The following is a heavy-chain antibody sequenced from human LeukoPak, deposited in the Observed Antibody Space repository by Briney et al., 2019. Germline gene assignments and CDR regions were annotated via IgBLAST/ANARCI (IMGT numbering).Heavy chain of an antibody. Sequence: GGSLRLSCAASGFTFDDYGMSWVRQAPGKGLEWVSGINWNGGSTGYADSVKGRFTISRDNAKNSLYLQMNSQRAEDTALYYCARGAARSLYYYYYMDVWGKGTTVTVSS. CDR1: GFTFDDYG. J-gene: IGHJ6*03. V-gene: IGHV3-20*04. CDR2: INWNGGST. CDR3: ARGAARSLYYYYYMDV. D-gene: IGHD6-6*01.